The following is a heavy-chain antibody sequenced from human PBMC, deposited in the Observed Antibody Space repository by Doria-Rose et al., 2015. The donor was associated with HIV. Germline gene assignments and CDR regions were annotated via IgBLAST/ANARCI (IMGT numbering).Heavy chain of an antibody. V-gene: IGHV4-39*07. CDR2: ILYSGNT. J-gene: IGHJ6*02. Sequence: QVQLVQSGPGLVKPSETLSLTCTVSGGSISSSRHYWGWIRQPPGSGLEWIGNILYSGNTHFNPSLESRVSISIDTSKNQFSLRLSSVTAADTAVYYCARDKIRRRGSAGEDYGMDVWGQGTTITVS. CDR3: ARDKIRRRGSAGEDYGMDV. D-gene: IGHD1-26*01. CDR1: GGSISSSRHY.